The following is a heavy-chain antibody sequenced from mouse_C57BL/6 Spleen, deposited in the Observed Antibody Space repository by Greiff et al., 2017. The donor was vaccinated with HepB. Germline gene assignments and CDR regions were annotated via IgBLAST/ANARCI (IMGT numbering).Heavy chain of an antibody. CDR2: IDPENGDT. Sequence: VQLQQSGAELVRPGASVKLSCTASGFNITDDYMHWVKQRPEQGLEWIGWIDPENGDTEYASKFQGKATITADTSAKTAYLQLSRLTSEDTAVYYCTRETGRYYFDYWGQGTTLTVSS. CDR1: GFNITDDY. V-gene: IGHV14-4*01. CDR3: TRETGRYYFDY. J-gene: IGHJ2*01. D-gene: IGHD4-1*01.